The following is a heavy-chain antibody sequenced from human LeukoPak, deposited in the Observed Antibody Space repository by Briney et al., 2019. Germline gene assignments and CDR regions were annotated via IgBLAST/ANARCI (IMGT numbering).Heavy chain of an antibody. D-gene: IGHD6-13*01. V-gene: IGHV1-2*02. CDR2: INPNSGGT. CDR1: GYTFTGYY. CDR3: ASTIPRGYSSSWLRTKYNCFDP. Sequence: ASVKVSCKASGYTFTGYYMHWVRQAPGQGLEWMGWINPNSGGTNYAQKFQGRVTMTRDTSISTAYMELSRLRSDDTAVYYCASTIPRGYSSSWLRTKYNCFDPWGQGTLVTVSS. J-gene: IGHJ5*02.